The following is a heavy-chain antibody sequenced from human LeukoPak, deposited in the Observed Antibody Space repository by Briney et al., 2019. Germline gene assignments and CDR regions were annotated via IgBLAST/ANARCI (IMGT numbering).Heavy chain of an antibody. CDR1: GGTFSSYA. V-gene: IGHV1-69*04. Sequence: GASVKVSCKASGGTFSSYAISWVRQAPGQGLEWMGRIIPILGIANYAQKFQGRVTITADKSTSTAYVELSSLRSEDTAVYYCARDTERFPTWGQGTLVTVSS. J-gene: IGHJ5*02. D-gene: IGHD3-3*01. CDR2: IIPILGIA. CDR3: ARDTERFPT.